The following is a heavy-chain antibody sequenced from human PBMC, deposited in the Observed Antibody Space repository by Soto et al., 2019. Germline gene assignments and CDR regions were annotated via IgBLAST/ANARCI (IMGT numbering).Heavy chain of an antibody. CDR2: IDPTGGRT. Sequence: QVHLVQSGAEVKKPGASVKVSCKASGYTFENYYMHWVRQAPGQGLEWLGIIDPTGGRTTYAQKFQDRVTMTRDTSTSTVYMELSSLRSNDTALYYCARELQFPHQDTGMDVWGQGTTVTVSS. J-gene: IGHJ6*02. D-gene: IGHD6-19*01. V-gene: IGHV1-46*02. CDR3: ARELQFPHQDTGMDV. CDR1: GYTFENYY.